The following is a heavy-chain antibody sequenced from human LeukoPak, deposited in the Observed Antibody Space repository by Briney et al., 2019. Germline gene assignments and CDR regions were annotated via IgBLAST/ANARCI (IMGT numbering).Heavy chain of an antibody. CDR2: FDPEDGET. J-gene: IGHJ5*02. V-gene: IGHV1-24*01. D-gene: IGHD5-18*01. CDR3: ATDLRIQLWKERFDP. Sequence: ASVKVSCKVSGYTLTELSMHWVRQAPGKGLEWMGGFDPEDGETIYAQKFQGRVTMTEDTSTDTAYMELSSLRSEDTAVYYCATDLRIQLWKERFDPWGQGTLVTVSS. CDR1: GYTLTELS.